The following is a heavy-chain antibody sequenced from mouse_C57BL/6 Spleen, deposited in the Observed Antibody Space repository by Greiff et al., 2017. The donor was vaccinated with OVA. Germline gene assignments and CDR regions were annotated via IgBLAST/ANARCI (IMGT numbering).Heavy chain of an antibody. V-gene: IGHV1-82*01. CDR2: IYPGDGDT. CDR3: ARRDYYSKSAMDY. D-gene: IGHD2-5*01. CDR1: GYAFSSSW. J-gene: IGHJ4*01. Sequence: VQLQQSGPELVKPGASVKISCKASGYAFSSSWMNWVKQRPGKGLEWIGRIYPGDGDTNYNGNVKGKATLTADKSSSTAYMQLSSLASEDSAVYFCARRDYYSKSAMDYWGQGTSVTVSS.